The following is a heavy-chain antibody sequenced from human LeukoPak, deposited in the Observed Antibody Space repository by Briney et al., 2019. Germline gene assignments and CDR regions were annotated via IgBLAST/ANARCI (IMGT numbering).Heavy chain of an antibody. Sequence: SVKVSCKASGFTFTSSALQWVRQARGQRLEWIGWIVVGSGNTNYAQKFQGRVTMTRDTSTSTVYMELSSLRSEDTAVYYCARDDGSGSYGYYYMDVWGKGTTVTVSS. CDR2: IVVGSGNT. CDR3: ARDDGSGSYGYYYMDV. D-gene: IGHD3-10*01. V-gene: IGHV1-58*01. J-gene: IGHJ6*03. CDR1: GFTFTSSA.